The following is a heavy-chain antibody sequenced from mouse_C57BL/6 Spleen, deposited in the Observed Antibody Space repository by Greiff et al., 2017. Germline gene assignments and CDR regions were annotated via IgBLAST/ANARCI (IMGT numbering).Heavy chain of an antibody. CDR2: ISSGSSTI. V-gene: IGHV5-17*01. CDR3: ARENYGYAYFDY. Sequence: EVMLVESGGGLVKPGGSLKLSCAASGFTFSDYGMHWVRQAPEKGLEWVAYISSGSSTIYYADTVKGRFTISRDNAKNTLFLQMTSLRSEDTAMYYCARENYGYAYFDYWGQGTTLTVSS. CDR1: GFTFSDYG. J-gene: IGHJ2*01. D-gene: IGHD2-2*01.